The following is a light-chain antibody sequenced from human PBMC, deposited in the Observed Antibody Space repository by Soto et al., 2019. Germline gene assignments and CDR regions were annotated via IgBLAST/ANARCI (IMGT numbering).Light chain of an antibody. CDR2: GAS. CDR3: QQYGSSLLT. Sequence: EIVLTQSPGTLSLSPGERATLSCRASQSVRSYLAWYQQKPGQAPRLLIFGASSRATGIPDRFSGSGSGTDFTLTISRLEPEDFAVYYCQQYGSSLLTFGGGTKVDIK. CDR1: QSVRSY. J-gene: IGKJ4*01. V-gene: IGKV3-20*01.